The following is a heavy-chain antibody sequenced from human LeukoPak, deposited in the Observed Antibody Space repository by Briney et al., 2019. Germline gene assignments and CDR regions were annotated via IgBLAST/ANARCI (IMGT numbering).Heavy chain of an antibody. CDR3: ARRYGSGSYMDY. Sequence: GGSLRLSCAASGFTFSSYGMHWVRQAPGRGLGWVAVIWYDGSNKYYADSVKGRFTISRDNSKNTLYLQMNSLRAEDTAVYYCARRYGSGSYMDYWGQGTLVTVSS. V-gene: IGHV3-33*01. CDR2: IWYDGSNK. D-gene: IGHD3-10*01. J-gene: IGHJ4*02. CDR1: GFTFSSYG.